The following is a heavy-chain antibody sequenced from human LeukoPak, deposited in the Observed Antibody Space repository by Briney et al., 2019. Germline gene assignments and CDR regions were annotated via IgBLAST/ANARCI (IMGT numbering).Heavy chain of an antibody. Sequence: GGSLRLSCAASGFTFSSYGMHWVRQAPGKGLEWVAVISYDGSNKYYADSVKGRFTISRDNSKNTLYLQMNSLRAEDTAVYYCAKGVVGRYFDWLLYYFDYWGQGTLVTVSS. CDR1: GFTFSSYG. D-gene: IGHD3-9*01. V-gene: IGHV3-30*18. CDR3: AKGVVGRYFDWLLYYFDY. J-gene: IGHJ4*02. CDR2: ISYDGSNK.